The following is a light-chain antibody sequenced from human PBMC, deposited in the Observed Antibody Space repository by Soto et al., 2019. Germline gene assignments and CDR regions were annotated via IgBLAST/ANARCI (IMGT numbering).Light chain of an antibody. J-gene: IGKJ1*01. CDR3: QQRSDWPRA. Sequence: IVLTQSPATLSLSPGERATLSCRASQSLGTYLVWYQQKPGQAPRLLIYDASKRAPGIPARFSGSGSGTDVTLTISSLEPEDFAVYYCQQRSDWPRAFGQGTKVEIK. CDR2: DAS. V-gene: IGKV3-11*01. CDR1: QSLGTY.